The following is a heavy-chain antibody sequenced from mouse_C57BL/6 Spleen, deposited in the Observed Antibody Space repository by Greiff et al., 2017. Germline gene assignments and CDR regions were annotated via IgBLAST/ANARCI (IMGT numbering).Heavy chain of an antibody. CDR2: ISYDGSN. CDR3: ARDYGNYVGYWYFDV. Sequence: EVQLQQSGPGLVKPSQSLSLTCSVTGYSITSGYYWNWLRQFPGNKLEWMGYISYDGSNNYKPSLKNRISITRDTSKNQFFLKLNSVTTEDTATYDCARDYGNYVGYWYFDVWGTGTTVTVSS. V-gene: IGHV3-6*01. D-gene: IGHD2-1*01. J-gene: IGHJ1*03. CDR1: GYSITSGYY.